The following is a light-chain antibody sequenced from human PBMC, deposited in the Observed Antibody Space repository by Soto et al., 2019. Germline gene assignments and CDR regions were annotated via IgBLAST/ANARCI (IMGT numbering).Light chain of an antibody. CDR2: GNS. J-gene: IGLJ3*02. CDR3: ASWEDSQEGWV. Sequence: QSVLTQPPSVSGAPGQRVTISCTGSSSNIGAGYDVHWYQQLPGTAPKLLIYGNSNRPSGVPDRFSGSKSGTSASLAITGLQAEDEADYYCASWEDSQEGWVFGGGTKVTVL. CDR1: SSNIGAGYD. V-gene: IGLV1-40*01.